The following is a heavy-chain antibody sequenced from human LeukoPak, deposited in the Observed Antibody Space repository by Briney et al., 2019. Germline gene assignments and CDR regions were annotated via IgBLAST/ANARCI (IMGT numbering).Heavy chain of an antibody. CDR1: GFTFSSHA. D-gene: IGHD5-24*01. CDR3: AKERLLDVFNSD. Sequence: GGSLRLSCAASGFTFSSHAMSWVRQAPGKGLEWVSAISSNGGSTYYADSVKGRFTISRDNSKNTVYLQMNSLRAEDTAVYYSAKERLLDVFNSDWGLGTLVTVYS. J-gene: IGHJ4*02. V-gene: IGHV3-23*01. CDR2: ISSNGGST.